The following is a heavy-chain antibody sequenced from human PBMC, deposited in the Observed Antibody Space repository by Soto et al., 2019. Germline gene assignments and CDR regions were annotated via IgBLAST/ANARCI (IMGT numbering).Heavy chain of an antibody. CDR3: ARDTGTTGGYYYMDV. CDR2: IWYDGSNK. J-gene: IGHJ6*03. D-gene: IGHD1-7*01. V-gene: IGHV3-33*01. Sequence: GGSLRLSCAASGFTFSSYGMHWVRQAPGKGLEWVAVIWYDGSNKYYADSVKGRFTISRDNSKNTLYLQMNSLRAEDTAVYYCARDTGTTGGYYYMDVWGKGTTVTVSS. CDR1: GFTFSSYG.